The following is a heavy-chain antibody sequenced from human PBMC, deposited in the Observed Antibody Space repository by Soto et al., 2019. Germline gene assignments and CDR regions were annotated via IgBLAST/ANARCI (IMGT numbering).Heavy chain of an antibody. V-gene: IGHV1-24*01. D-gene: IGHD3-22*01. CDR1: GYTLTELS. CDR3: ATERPRTTYYYDSSGYYSPVIDAFDI. J-gene: IGHJ3*02. CDR2: FDPEDGET. Sequence: ASVKVSCKVSGYTLTELSMHWVRQAPGKGLEWMGGFDPEDGETIYAQKFQGRVTMTEDTSTDTAYMELSSLRSEDTAVYYCATERPRTTYYYDSSGYYSPVIDAFDIWGQGTMVTISS.